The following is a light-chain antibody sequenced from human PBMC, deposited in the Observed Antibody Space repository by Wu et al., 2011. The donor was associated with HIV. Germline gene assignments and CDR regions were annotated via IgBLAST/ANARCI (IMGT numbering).Light chain of an antibody. CDR2: GAS. V-gene: IGKV3-20*01. Sequence: EIVLTQSPGTLSLSPGERATLSCRASQSVSSSYLAWYQQKPGQAPRLLIYGASSRATGIPDRFSGSGSGTDFTLTISRLEPEDLAVYYCQQYGISPLTFGGGTKVEI. CDR3: QQYGISPLT. CDR1: QSVSSSY. J-gene: IGKJ4*01.